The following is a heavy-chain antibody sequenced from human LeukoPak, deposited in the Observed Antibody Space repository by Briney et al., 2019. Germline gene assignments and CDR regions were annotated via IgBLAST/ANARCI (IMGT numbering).Heavy chain of an antibody. D-gene: IGHD6-19*01. Sequence: GGSLRLSCAASGFTFNNYAMNWVRQAPGKGLEWVSVISGSGGTTYYADSVKGRFTISRDNSKNTLYLQMNSLRAEDTAVYYCAKDGTYSSGWFDYWGQGTLVTVSS. V-gene: IGHV3-23*01. CDR1: GFTFNNYA. CDR3: AKDGTYSSGWFDY. CDR2: ISGSGGTT. J-gene: IGHJ4*02.